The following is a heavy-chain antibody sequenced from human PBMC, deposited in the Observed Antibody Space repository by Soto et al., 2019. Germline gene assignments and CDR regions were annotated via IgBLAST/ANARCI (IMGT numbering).Heavy chain of an antibody. CDR1: GFTFSSYW. Sequence: GGSLRLSCAASGFTFSSYWMSWVRQAPGKGLEWVSAISGSGGSTYYADSVKGRFTISRDNSKNTLYLQMNSLRAEDTAVYYCAKDAYYYDSSRHYRDTSWGAFDIWGQGTMVTVS. V-gene: IGHV3-23*01. D-gene: IGHD3-22*01. CDR3: AKDAYYYDSSRHYRDTSWGAFDI. CDR2: ISGSGGST. J-gene: IGHJ3*02.